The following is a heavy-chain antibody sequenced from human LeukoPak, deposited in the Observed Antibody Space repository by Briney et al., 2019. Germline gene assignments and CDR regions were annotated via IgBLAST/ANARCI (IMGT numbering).Heavy chain of an antibody. Sequence: PSETLSLTCTVSGGSISSYYWSWIRQPPGKGLEWNGYIHYSGTTNYNPSLKSRLTISVDTSKNQFSLKLRSVTAADTAIYYCARSSRQYGDYEYWGQGTPVTVSS. CDR2: IHYSGTT. CDR1: GGSISSYY. J-gene: IGHJ4*02. D-gene: IGHD4-17*01. CDR3: ARSSRQYGDYEY. V-gene: IGHV4-59*01.